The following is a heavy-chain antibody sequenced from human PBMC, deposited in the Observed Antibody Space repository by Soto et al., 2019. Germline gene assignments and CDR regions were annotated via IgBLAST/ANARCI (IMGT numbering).Heavy chain of an antibody. V-gene: IGHV4-59*08. CDR2: IYYSGST. Sequence: QVQLQESGPGLVKPSETLSLTCTVSGGSISSYYWSWIRQPPGKGLEWIGYIYYSGSTNYNPSFKGRSTITVDTSKDQVSRELGPGTAADTAVDYLGGGGGEFGNFDYWGQGTLVTVSS. CDR1: GGSISSYY. J-gene: IGHJ4*02. CDR3: GGGGGEFGNFDY. D-gene: IGHD3-10*01.